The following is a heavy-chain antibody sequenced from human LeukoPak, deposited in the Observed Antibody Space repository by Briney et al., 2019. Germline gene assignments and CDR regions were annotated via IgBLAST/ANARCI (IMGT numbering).Heavy chain of an antibody. V-gene: IGHV3-20*04. Sequence: GGSLRLSCAASGFSFEEHGMSWVRQAPGKGLEWISGINWNGGSTGYGESAKGRFTISRDNAKNSLYLQMNSLRAEDTALYYCAGGDSSGWYFDYWGQGILVTVSS. CDR2: INWNGGST. CDR1: GFSFEEHG. J-gene: IGHJ4*02. CDR3: AGGDSSGWYFDY. D-gene: IGHD6-19*01.